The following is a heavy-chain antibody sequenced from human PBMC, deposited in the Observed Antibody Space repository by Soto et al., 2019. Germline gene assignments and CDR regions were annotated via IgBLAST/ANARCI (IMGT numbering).Heavy chain of an antibody. CDR1: GSRFSNYV. Sequence: QVQLVQSGAEVKTPGSSLKVSCTVSGSRFSNYVISWVRQAPGHGLEWLGRIIPIFNSTQYAQKFQGRVTIPADKSTNTASLELSSQRSDDTAVYYCAREGRGKKAGYNGLVSLGYWGQGTLVTVSS. CDR3: AREGRGKKAGYNGLVSLGY. CDR2: IIPIFNST. V-gene: IGHV1-69*06. D-gene: IGHD2-2*02. J-gene: IGHJ4*02.